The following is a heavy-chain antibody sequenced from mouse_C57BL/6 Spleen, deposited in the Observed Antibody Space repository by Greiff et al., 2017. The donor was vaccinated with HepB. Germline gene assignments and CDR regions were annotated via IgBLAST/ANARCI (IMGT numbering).Heavy chain of an antibody. CDR1: GYTFTSYW. Sequence: VQLQQPGAELVMPGASVKLSCKASGYTFTSYWMHWVKQRPGQGLEWIGEIDPSDSYTNYNQKFKGKSTLTVDKSSSTAYMQLSSLTSEDSAVYYCARSCSSGTGFAYWGQGTRVTVSA. J-gene: IGHJ3*01. D-gene: IGHD3-2*02. CDR3: ARSCSSGTGFAY. V-gene: IGHV1-69*01. CDR2: IDPSDSYT.